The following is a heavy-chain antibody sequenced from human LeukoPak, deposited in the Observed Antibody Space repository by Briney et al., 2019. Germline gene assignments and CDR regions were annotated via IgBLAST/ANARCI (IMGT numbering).Heavy chain of an antibody. J-gene: IGHJ3*02. CDR2: IIPILGIA. CDR3: ARVERREVPHSSGYDAFDI. CDR1: GGTFSSSA. D-gene: IGHD3-22*01. V-gene: IGHV1-69*04. Sequence: SVKVSCKASGGTFSSSAISWVRQAPGQGLEWMGRIIPILGIANYAQKFQGRVTITADKSTSTAYMELSSLRSEDTAVYYCARVERREVPHSSGYDAFDIWGQGTMVTVSS.